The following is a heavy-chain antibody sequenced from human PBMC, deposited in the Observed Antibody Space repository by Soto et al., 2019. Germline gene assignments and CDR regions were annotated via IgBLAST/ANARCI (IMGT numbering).Heavy chain of an antibody. V-gene: IGHV3-72*01. D-gene: IGHD3-10*01. Sequence: PGGSLRLSCAASGFTFGDHYMDWVRQAPGKGLEWVGRTRNKANSYTTEYAASVKGRFTISRDDSKNSLYLQMNSLKTEDTALYYCVSVSGSYYYDYWGQGTLVTV. CDR3: VSVSGSYYYDY. CDR1: GFTFGDHY. CDR2: TRNKANSYTT. J-gene: IGHJ4*02.